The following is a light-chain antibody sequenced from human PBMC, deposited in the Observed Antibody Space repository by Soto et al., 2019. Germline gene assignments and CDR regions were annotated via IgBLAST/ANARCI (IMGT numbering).Light chain of an antibody. J-gene: IGKJ4*01. CDR1: QSISSW. CDR2: KAS. Sequence: DIQMTQSPSTVSASVGDRVTITCRASQSISSWLAWYQQKPGKAPKVLIYKASSLERGVPARFSGSGSGTEFTLTISSLQPDDSATYYCQHYNSYPLTFGGGTKVEI. CDR3: QHYNSYPLT. V-gene: IGKV1-5*03.